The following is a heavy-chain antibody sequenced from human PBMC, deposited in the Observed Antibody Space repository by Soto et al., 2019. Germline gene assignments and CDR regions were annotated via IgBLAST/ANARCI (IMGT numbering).Heavy chain of an antibody. Sequence: GGSLRLSCAASGFTFSSYAMSWVRQAPGKGLEWVSAISGSGGSTYYADSVKGRFIISRDNSKNTLYLQMNSLRAEDTAVYYCAKVGEIAGEVLYYFDYWGQGTLVTVSS. V-gene: IGHV3-23*01. J-gene: IGHJ4*02. CDR2: ISGSGGST. D-gene: IGHD7-27*01. CDR3: AKVGEIAGEVLYYFDY. CDR1: GFTFSSYA.